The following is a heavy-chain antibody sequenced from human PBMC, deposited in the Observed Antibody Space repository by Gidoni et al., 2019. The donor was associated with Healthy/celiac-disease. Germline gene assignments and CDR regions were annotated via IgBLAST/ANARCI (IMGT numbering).Heavy chain of an antibody. J-gene: IGHJ4*02. CDR2: IVVGSGNT. CDR1: GFTFTSSA. V-gene: IGHV1-58*02. D-gene: IGHD4-4*01. CDR3: AVSFDDYRAPGAYDY. Sequence: QMQLVQSGPEGKTPGTSVKVSCKASGFTFTSSAMQWVRQARGQRLEWIGWIVVGSGNTNYAQKFQERVTITRDMSTSTAYMELSSLRSEDTAVYYCAVSFDDYRAPGAYDYWGQGTLVTVSS.